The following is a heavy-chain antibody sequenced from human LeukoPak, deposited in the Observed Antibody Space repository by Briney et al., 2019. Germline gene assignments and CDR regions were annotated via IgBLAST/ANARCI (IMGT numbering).Heavy chain of an antibody. Sequence: ASVKVSCKASGYTFTSYGISWVRQAPGQGLEWMGWISAYNGNTNYAQTLQGRVTLTTDTSTSTAYMELRSLRSDDTAVYYCARDPGYYDYLWGRSSPYYFAYWGQGALVTVSS. CDR1: GYTFTSYG. D-gene: IGHD3-16*01. J-gene: IGHJ4*02. CDR3: ARDPGYYDYLWGRSSPYYFAY. CDR2: ISAYNGNT. V-gene: IGHV1-18*01.